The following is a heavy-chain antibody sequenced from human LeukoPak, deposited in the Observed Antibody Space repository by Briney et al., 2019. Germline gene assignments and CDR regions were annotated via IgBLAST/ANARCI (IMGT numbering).Heavy chain of an antibody. Sequence: PGGSLRLSCAASGFTFDDYAMHWVRQAPGKGLEWVSGISWNSGSIGCADSVKGRFTISRDNAKNSLYLQMNSLRAEDTALYYCAKDVDFGGRFNYFDYWGQGTLVTVSS. D-gene: IGHD3-10*01. J-gene: IGHJ4*02. CDR1: GFTFDDYA. CDR2: ISWNSGSI. V-gene: IGHV3-9*01. CDR3: AKDVDFGGRFNYFDY.